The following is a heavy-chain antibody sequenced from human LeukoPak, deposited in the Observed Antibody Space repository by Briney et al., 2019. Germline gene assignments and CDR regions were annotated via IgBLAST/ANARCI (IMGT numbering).Heavy chain of an antibody. D-gene: IGHD3-10*01. J-gene: IGHJ6*04. V-gene: IGHV1-2*04. Sequence: GASVKVSCKASGYTFTGYYMHWVRQAPGQGLEWMGWINPNSGGTNYAQKFQGWVTMTRDTSISTAYMELSRLRSDDTAVYYCAAASVREVPYYYYGMDVWGKGTTVTVSS. CDR1: GYTFTGYY. CDR2: INPNSGGT. CDR3: AAASVREVPYYYYGMDV.